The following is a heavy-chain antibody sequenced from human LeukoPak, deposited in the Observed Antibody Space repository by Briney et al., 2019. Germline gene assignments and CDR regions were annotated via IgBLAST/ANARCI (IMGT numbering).Heavy chain of an antibody. D-gene: IGHD3-22*01. J-gene: IGHJ4*02. V-gene: IGHV4-59*01. CDR3: ARAYDSSGLLPSGY. CDR1: GGSISSYY. CDR2: VHHSGST. Sequence: PSETLSLTCTVSGGSISSYYWSWIRQPPGKGLEWIGYVHHSGSTNYNPSLKSRVTISVDTSKNQFSLKLSSVTAADTAVYYCARAYDSSGLLPSGYWGQGTLATVSS.